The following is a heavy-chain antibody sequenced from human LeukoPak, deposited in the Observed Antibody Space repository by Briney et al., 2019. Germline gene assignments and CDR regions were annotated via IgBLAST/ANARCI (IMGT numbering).Heavy chain of an antibody. J-gene: IGHJ6*03. D-gene: IGHD2-15*01. Sequence: SVKVSCKASGYTFTSYDINWVRQAPGQGLEWMGGIIPIFGTANYAQKFQGRVTITTDESTSTAYMELSSLRSEDTAVYYCARGLLPPPGATRHYYYYYMDVWGKGTTVTVSS. CDR2: IIPIFGTA. CDR1: GYTFTSYD. V-gene: IGHV1-69*05. CDR3: ARGLLPPPGATRHYYYYYMDV.